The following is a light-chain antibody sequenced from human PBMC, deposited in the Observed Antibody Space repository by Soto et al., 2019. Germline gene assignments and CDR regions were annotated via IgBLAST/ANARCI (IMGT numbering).Light chain of an antibody. J-gene: IGKJ1*01. CDR1: QSISSW. CDR3: QQYNSYWT. Sequence: DIQMTQSPSTLSASVGDRVTITCRASQSISSWLAWYQQKPGKAPKLLIYKASSLESGVPSRFSGSGSGTEFTLTISSLQPEDFASYYSQQYNSYWTFGQGTKVEIK. CDR2: KAS. V-gene: IGKV1-5*03.